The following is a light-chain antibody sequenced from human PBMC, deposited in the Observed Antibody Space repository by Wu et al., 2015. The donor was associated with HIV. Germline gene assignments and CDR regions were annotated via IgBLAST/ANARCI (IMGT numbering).Light chain of an antibody. CDR3: QQTYNTPYS. CDR1: QSISSY. Sequence: DIRMTQSPSSLSASVGDRVTITCRASQSISSYLNWYQQKPGKAPKLLIYGASSLQSGVPTRFSGSGSGTDFTLTISSLQPEDFATYYCQQTYNTPYSFGQGTKLEIK. CDR2: GAS. V-gene: IGKV1-39*01. J-gene: IGKJ2*03.